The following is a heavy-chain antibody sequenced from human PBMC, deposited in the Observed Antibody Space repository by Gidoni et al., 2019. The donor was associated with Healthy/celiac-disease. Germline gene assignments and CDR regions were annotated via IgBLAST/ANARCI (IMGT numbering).Heavy chain of an antibody. CDR1: GYTLTELS. D-gene: IGHD2-2*01. CDR2: FDPEDGET. V-gene: IGHV1-24*01. Sequence: QVQLVQSGAEVKKPGASVKVSCKVSGYTLTELSMHWVRQAPGKGLEWMGGFDPEDGETIYAQKFQGRVSMTEDTSTDTAYMELSSLRSEDTAVYYCATLGYCSSTSCFYNWFDPWGQGTLVTVSS. J-gene: IGHJ5*02. CDR3: ATLGYCSSTSCFYNWFDP.